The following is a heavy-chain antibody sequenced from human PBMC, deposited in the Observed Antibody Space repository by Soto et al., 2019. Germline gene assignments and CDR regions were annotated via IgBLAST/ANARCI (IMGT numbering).Heavy chain of an antibody. D-gene: IGHD6-25*01. J-gene: IGHJ4*02. V-gene: IGHV1-69*01. Sequence: QVQLVQSGAEVKKPGSSVKVSCKASGGTFSNYAINWVRQAPGQGLEWMGGIIVLFGTTNYAQKFQGRVTITADESTSTAYLELRCLTSDDTAVYYCAILRAGYNGVEFWCQGTLLTVSS. CDR3: AILRAGYNGVEF. CDR1: GGTFSNYA. CDR2: IIVLFGTT.